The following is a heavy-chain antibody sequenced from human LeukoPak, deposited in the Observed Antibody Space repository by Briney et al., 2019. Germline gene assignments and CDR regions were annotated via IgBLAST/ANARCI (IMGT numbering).Heavy chain of an antibody. V-gene: IGHV4-59*11. CDR2: ISYIGST. D-gene: IGHD4-17*01. Sequence: SETLSLTCAVSDDSFSSHYWTWIWQPPGKGLEWIGYISYIGSTNYNPSLKSRVTISIDTSRNQFSLRLSSVTAADTAVYYCARDLVTVTKGFDIWGQGTMVSVSS. J-gene: IGHJ3*02. CDR3: ARDLVTVTKGFDI. CDR1: DDSFSSHY.